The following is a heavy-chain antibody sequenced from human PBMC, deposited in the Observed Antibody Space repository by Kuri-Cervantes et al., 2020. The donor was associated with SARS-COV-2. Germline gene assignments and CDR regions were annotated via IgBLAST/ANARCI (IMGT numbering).Heavy chain of an antibody. J-gene: IGHJ6*02. CDR1: GFTFSSYE. CDR2: ISSSGRTI. V-gene: IGHV3-48*03. CDR3: AREGYYEPTDMDV. Sequence: GGSLRLSCAASGFTFSSYEMNWVRQAPGKGLEWVSYISSSGRTIYYADTVKGRFTISRDNAKNSLYLQMNSLRAEDTAVYYCAREGYYEPTDMDVWGQGTTVTVSS. D-gene: IGHD3-22*01.